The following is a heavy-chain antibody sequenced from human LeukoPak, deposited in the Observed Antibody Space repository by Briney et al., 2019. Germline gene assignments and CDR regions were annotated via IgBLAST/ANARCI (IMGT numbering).Heavy chain of an antibody. D-gene: IGHD3-3*01. Sequence: PGGSLRLSCAASGFTFSNYGMSWVRQAPGKGLEWVSAMSGSGYYTYYVESVKGRFTISRDNSKNTLYLHMNSLRADDTAVYYCAKMEGQRLYDYCMDVWGRGTTVTVSS. CDR3: AKMEGQRLYDYCMDV. CDR1: GFTFSNYG. CDR2: MSGSGYYT. V-gene: IGHV3-23*01. J-gene: IGHJ6*03.